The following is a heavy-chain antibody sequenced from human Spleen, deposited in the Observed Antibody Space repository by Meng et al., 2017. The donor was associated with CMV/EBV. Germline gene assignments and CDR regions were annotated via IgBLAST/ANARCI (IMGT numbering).Heavy chain of an antibody. CDR2: IYPDDSDV. Sequence: KVSCKGSGYSFTNYWIGWVRQRPGQGLEWMGIIYPDDSDVRVSPSFEGHVTISVDKSNSLAYLQWGGLKASDTALYYCARRLGGYCSSTNCRDAFDIWGQGTMVTVSS. CDR3: ARRLGGYCSSTNCRDAFDI. CDR1: GYSFTNYW. V-gene: IGHV5-51*01. J-gene: IGHJ3*02. D-gene: IGHD2-2*03.